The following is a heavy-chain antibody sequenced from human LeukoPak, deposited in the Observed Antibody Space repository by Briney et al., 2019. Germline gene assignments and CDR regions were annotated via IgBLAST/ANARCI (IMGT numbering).Heavy chain of an antibody. CDR1: GFTFNSYG. CDR3: ALTSGWQYYFDY. Sequence: GGSLRLSCAASGFTFNSYGMHWVRQAPGKGLEWVAFIRYDGSNKYYADSVKGRFTISRDNSKNTLYLQMNSLRAEDTAVYYCALTSGWQYYFDYWGQGTLVTVSS. CDR2: IRYDGSNK. V-gene: IGHV3-30*02. J-gene: IGHJ4*02. D-gene: IGHD6-19*01.